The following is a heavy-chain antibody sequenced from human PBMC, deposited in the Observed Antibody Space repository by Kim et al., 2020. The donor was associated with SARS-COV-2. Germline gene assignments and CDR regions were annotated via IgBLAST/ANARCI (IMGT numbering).Heavy chain of an antibody. V-gene: IGHV3-9*01. CDR1: GFTFDDYA. CDR3: AKLEAFGEDYFDY. J-gene: IGHJ4*02. CDR2: ISWNSGSI. Sequence: GGSLRLSCAASGFTFDDYAMHWVRQAPGKGLEWVSGISWNSGSIGYADSVKGRFTISRDNAKNSLYLQMNSLRAEDTALYYCAKLEAFGEDYFDYWGQGT. D-gene: IGHD3-10*01.